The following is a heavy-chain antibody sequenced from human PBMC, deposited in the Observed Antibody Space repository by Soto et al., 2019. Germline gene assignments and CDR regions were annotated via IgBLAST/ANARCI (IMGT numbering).Heavy chain of an antibody. Sequence: QVQLVQSGAEVKKPGASVKVSCKASGYTFTSYHITWEGQAPGQGLEWMGWISAYNGKTNYAQKLHGRVTMTTDKTTGTAHTAKGSGASDDTDVQYCARDPPPQREWGHGTRLTVSS. J-gene: IGHJ4*01. CDR3: ARDPPPQRE. D-gene: IGHD2-2*01. CDR2: ISAYNGKT. CDR1: GYTFTSYH. V-gene: IGHV1-18*01.